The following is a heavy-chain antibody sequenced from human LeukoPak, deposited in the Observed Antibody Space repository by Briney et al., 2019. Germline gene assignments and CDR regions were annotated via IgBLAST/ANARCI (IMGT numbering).Heavy chain of an antibody. J-gene: IGHJ4*02. CDR3: AKVGTDDYFDN. Sequence: PGGSLRLSCAASGFRFSSYAMHWVRQAPGKGLEWVAVIWYDGMNQYYADSVKGRFTISKGNSKNTLYLQMNSLGAEDTAMYYCAKVGTDDYFDNWGQGTLVSVST. CDR2: IWYDGMNQ. CDR1: GFRFSSYA. D-gene: IGHD1-26*01. V-gene: IGHV3-33*06.